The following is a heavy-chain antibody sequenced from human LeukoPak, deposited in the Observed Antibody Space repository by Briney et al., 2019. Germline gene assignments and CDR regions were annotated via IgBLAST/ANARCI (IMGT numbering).Heavy chain of an antibody. CDR1: GYTFTSYG. Sequence: GASVKVSCKTSGYTFTSYGISWVRQAPGQGLEWMGWISTYNGNTNYAQKLQGRVTMTTDTSTNTASTAYMELRSLRSDDTAVYYCARVSYYYDSSGPYYFDYWGQGTLVTVSS. V-gene: IGHV1-18*01. J-gene: IGHJ4*02. CDR3: ARVSYYYDSSGPYYFDY. CDR2: ISTYNGNT. D-gene: IGHD3-22*01.